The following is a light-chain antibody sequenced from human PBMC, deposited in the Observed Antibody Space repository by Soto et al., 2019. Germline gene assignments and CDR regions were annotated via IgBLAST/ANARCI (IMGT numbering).Light chain of an antibody. CDR1: SSDVGGYNY. J-gene: IGLJ1*01. Sequence: QSVLTQPASWSVSPGQSITISCTGTSSDVGGYNYVSWYQQHPGKAPKLMIYDVSNRPSGVSNRFSGSKSGNTASLTISGLQAEDEADYYCSSYTSSTLYVFGTGTKVTVL. CDR2: DVS. CDR3: SSYTSSTLYV. V-gene: IGLV2-14*01.